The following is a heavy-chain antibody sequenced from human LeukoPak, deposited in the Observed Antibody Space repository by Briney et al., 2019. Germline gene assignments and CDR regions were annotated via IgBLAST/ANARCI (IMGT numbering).Heavy chain of an antibody. CDR2: IKSDGSST. D-gene: IGHD3-16*01. Sequence: GGSLRLSCAAYGFTFSSYWMHWVRQAPGKGLVWVSRIKSDGSSTSYPDSVKGRFTISRDNAKNTLYLQMNSLRAEDTAVYYCASSPGSLGNFDIWGQGTMVTVSS. CDR1: GFTFSSYW. V-gene: IGHV3-74*01. J-gene: IGHJ3*02. CDR3: ASSPGSLGNFDI.